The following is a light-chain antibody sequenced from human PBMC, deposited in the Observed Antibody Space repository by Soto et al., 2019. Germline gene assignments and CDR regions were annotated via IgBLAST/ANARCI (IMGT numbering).Light chain of an antibody. CDR1: QTISSW. Sequence: DIQLTQSPTTLSGSVVDRVTITCRASQTISSWVAWYQQKPGKAPKLLMYDASTLKSGVPSRFSGSGAGTEFTLTISSLQPDDFATYYCQQYNSYPVAFGQGTKVEIK. CDR2: DAS. V-gene: IGKV1-5*01. CDR3: QQYNSYPVA. J-gene: IGKJ1*01.